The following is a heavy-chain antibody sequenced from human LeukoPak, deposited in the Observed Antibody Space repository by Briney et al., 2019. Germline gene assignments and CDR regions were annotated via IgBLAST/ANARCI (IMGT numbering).Heavy chain of an antibody. CDR3: ARAPRRSLGRLYFDY. D-gene: IGHD2-15*01. V-gene: IGHV4-30-2*01. Sequence: PSETLSLTCAVSGGSISSGGYSWSWIRQPPGKGLEWIGYIYHSGSTYYNPSLKSRVTISVDRSKNQFSLKLSSVTAADTAVYYRARAPRRSLGRLYFDYWGQGTLVTVSS. J-gene: IGHJ4*02. CDR1: GGSISSGGYS. CDR2: IYHSGST.